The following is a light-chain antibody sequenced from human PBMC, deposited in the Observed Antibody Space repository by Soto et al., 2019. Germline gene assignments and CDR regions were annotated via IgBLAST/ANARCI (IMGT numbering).Light chain of an antibody. CDR2: GAS. Sequence: DIQMTQSPSSLSASVGDRVTITCRASRGISYYLSWYQQKPGRDPKLLIYGASSLQSGVPSRFSGIGSATDFTLTISRLQPDEFATYSSLLSYSPPITFGGGTKVEI. V-gene: IGKV1-39*01. CDR3: LLSYSPPIT. J-gene: IGKJ4*01. CDR1: RGISYY.